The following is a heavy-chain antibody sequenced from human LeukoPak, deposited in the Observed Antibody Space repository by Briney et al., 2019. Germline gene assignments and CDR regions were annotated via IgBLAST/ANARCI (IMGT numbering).Heavy chain of an antibody. D-gene: IGHD3-16*01. CDR2: IIPISGTA. J-gene: IGHJ6*03. V-gene: IGHV1-69*05. CDR3: ARSARGSYYYYMDV. CDR1: GGTFSSYA. Sequence: GASVKVSCKASGGTFSSYAISWVRQAPGQGLEWMGGIIPISGTANYAQKFQGRVTITTDESTSTAYMELSSLRSEDTAVYYCARSARGSYYYYMDVWGKGTTVTVSS.